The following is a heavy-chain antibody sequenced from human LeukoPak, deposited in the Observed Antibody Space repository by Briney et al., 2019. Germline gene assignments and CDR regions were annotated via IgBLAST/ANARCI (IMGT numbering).Heavy chain of an antibody. CDR3: ARDNYNSGWSVWFDP. J-gene: IGHJ5*02. CDR2: IYPSGST. D-gene: IGHD6-19*01. V-gene: IGHV4-4*07. CDR1: GGSISSSH. Sequence: SETLSLTCSVSGGSISSSHWSWIRQPAGKRLELIGRIYPSGSTNYNPSLKSRVTMSIDTSKNQFSLKLSSVTAADTAVYYCARDNYNSGWSVWFDPWGQGTLVTVSS.